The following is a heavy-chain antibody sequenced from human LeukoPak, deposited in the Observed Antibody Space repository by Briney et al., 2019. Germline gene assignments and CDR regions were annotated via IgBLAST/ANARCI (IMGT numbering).Heavy chain of an antibody. CDR1: GFTFSNYW. D-gene: IGHD3-10*01. Sequence: GGSLRLSCVASGFTFSNYWMHWVRQAPGTGLVWVSRINRDGTTTTYADSVKGRFTISRDNAKNTLYLQMNTLRAEDTALYYCVRTLGSQDSWGQGTLVTVSS. J-gene: IGHJ4*02. CDR2: INRDGTTT. CDR3: VRTLGSQDS. V-gene: IGHV3-74*01.